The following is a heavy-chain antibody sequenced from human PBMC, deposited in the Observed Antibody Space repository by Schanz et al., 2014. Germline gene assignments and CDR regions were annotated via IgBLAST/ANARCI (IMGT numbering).Heavy chain of an antibody. V-gene: IGHV1-69*02. CDR1: GDTFRSYT. CDR2: IIPITGIT. CDR3: ARTGYDPSLTH. Sequence: QVQLVQSGAEVKKPGSSVKVSCEASGDTFRSYTINWVRHAPGQGLEWMGRIIPITGITNYAQKFQGRVTFTADKSTSTAFFEVNSLRSEDTAVYYCARTGYDPSLTHWGQGTLVTVSS. D-gene: IGHD5-12*01. J-gene: IGHJ4*02.